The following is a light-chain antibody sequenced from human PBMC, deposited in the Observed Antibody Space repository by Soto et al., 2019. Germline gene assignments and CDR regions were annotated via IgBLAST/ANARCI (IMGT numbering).Light chain of an antibody. CDR1: QSVGRL. J-gene: IGKJ4*01. Sequence: DVQMTQSPSTLSASVGDRVTIACRASQSVGRLLAWYQRKPGNAPKLLIYDASTLESGAPSRFSGSGSGTEFTLVIYSLQPDDFATYYCQQYNSYPLTFGGGTKVEIK. CDR3: QQYNSYPLT. V-gene: IGKV1-5*01. CDR2: DAS.